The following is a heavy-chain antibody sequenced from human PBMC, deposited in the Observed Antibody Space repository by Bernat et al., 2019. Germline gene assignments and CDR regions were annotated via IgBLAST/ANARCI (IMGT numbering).Heavy chain of an antibody. CDR1: GDSVSSNSAA. CDR3: ARAAVEFNGDPDAFDI. V-gene: IGHV6-1*01. Sequence: QVQLQQSGPGLVKPSQTLSLTCTISGDSVSSNSAAWNWIRQSPSRGLEWLGRTYYRSKWYNDYTVSVKSRITINPDTSKNQFSLQLNSVTPEDTAVYYCARAAVEFNGDPDAFDIWGQGTMVTVSS. J-gene: IGHJ3*02. CDR2: TYYRSKWYN. D-gene: IGHD2-8*01.